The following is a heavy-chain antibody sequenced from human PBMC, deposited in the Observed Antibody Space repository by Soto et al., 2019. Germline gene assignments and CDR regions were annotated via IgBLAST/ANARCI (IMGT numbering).Heavy chain of an antibody. CDR2: INHSGST. Sequence: SETLSLTCAVYGGSFSGYYWSWIRQPPGKGLEWIGEINHSGSTNYNPSLKSRVTISVDTSKNQFSLKLSSVTAADTAVYYRARGYCSGGSCYLYYYYGMDVWGQGTTVTVSS. J-gene: IGHJ6*02. CDR1: GGSFSGYY. CDR3: ARGYCSGGSCYLYYYYGMDV. V-gene: IGHV4-34*01. D-gene: IGHD2-15*01.